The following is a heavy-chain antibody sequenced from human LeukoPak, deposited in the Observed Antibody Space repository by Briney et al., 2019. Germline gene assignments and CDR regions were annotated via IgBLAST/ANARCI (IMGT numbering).Heavy chain of an antibody. J-gene: IGHJ5*02. V-gene: IGHV1-18*04. D-gene: IGHD1-26*01. CDR2: ISAYNGNT. Sequence: ASVKVSCKASGYTFTGYYMHWVRQAPVQGLEWMGWISAYNGNTNYAQKLQGRVTMTTDTSTSTAYMELRSLRSDDTAVYYCARAWVVGATFSLKRFDPWGQGTLVTVSS. CDR1: GYTFTGYY. CDR3: ARAWVVGATFSLKRFDP.